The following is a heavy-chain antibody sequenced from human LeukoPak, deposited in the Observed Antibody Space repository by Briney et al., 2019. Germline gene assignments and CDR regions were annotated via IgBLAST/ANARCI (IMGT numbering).Heavy chain of an antibody. D-gene: IGHD4-17*01. Sequence: TSVKVSCKASGFTFTSSAMQWVRQARGQRLEWIGWIVVGSGNTNYAQKFQERVTITRDMSTSTAYMELSSLRSEDTAVYYCAAGDYYGDLLDAFDIWGQGTMVTVSS. J-gene: IGHJ3*02. CDR3: AAGDYYGDLLDAFDI. CDR2: IVVGSGNT. V-gene: IGHV1-58*02. CDR1: GFTFTSSA.